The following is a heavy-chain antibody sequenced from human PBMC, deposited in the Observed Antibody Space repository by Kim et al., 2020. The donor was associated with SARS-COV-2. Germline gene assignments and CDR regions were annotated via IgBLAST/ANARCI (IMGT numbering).Heavy chain of an antibody. D-gene: IGHD4-4*01. CDR1: GFTFGDYA. Sequence: GGSLRLSCTASGFTFGDYAMSWFRQAPGKGLEWVGFIRSKAYGGTTEYAASVKGRFTISRDDSKSIAYLQMNSLKTEDTAVYYCTRRGGRVDYSNYAAQYYFDYWGQGTLVTVSS. V-gene: IGHV3-49*03. J-gene: IGHJ4*02. CDR3: TRRGGRVDYSNYAAQYYFDY. CDR2: IRSKAYGGTT.